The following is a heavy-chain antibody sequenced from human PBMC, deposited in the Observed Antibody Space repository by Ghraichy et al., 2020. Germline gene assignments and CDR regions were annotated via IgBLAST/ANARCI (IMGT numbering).Heavy chain of an antibody. V-gene: IGHV4-34*01. J-gene: IGHJ4*02. Sequence: TLSLTCAVYGGSFSGYYWSWIRQPPGKGLEWIGEINHSGSTNYNPSLKSRVTISVDTSKNQFSLKLSSVTAADTAVYYCARGGTPPGGGYYLGGFDYWGQGTLVTVSS. CDR3: ARGGTPPGGGYYLGGFDY. CDR2: INHSGST. D-gene: IGHD3-22*01. CDR1: GGSFSGYY.